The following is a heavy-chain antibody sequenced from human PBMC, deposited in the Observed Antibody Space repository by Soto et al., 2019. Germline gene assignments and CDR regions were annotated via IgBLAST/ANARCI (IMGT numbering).Heavy chain of an antibody. J-gene: IGHJ5*02. V-gene: IGHV4-59*02. D-gene: IGHD3-22*01. Sequence: SETLSLTCNVSGASVSHGYWSWIRQPPGKGLEWIGFMYFGGSFNYNPSLTSRATISVETSKSQFSMKLTSVTASDTAVYYCARSYYDSTGFAVDPWGQGTLVTVSS. CDR2: MYFGGSF. CDR1: GASVSHGY. CDR3: ARSYYDSTGFAVDP.